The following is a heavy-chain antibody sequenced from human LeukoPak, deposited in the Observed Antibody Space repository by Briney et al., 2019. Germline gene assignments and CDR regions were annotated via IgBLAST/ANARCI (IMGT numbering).Heavy chain of an antibody. V-gene: IGHV3-21*01. Sequence: GGSLRLSCAASGFSFSSYSMSWVRQAPGKGLEWVSSISSSSSNLCYADSVKGRFTISRDNAKNSLYLQMNSLRAEDTAVYYCARDTRSGSGTYYYFDYWGQGTLVTVSS. J-gene: IGHJ4*02. D-gene: IGHD3-10*01. CDR3: ARDTRSGSGTYYYFDY. CDR2: ISSSSSNL. CDR1: GFSFSSYS.